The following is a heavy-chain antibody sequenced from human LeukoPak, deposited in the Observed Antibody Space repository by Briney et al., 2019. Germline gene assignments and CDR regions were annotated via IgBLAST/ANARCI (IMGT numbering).Heavy chain of an antibody. V-gene: IGHV3-48*02. J-gene: IGHJ3*02. D-gene: IGHD3-16*01. CDR1: GFTFRGYA. CDR2: IYSSDAT. CDR3: ARDLDYAFDI. Sequence: PGGSLRLSCAVSGFTFRGYAMNWVRQAPGKGLEWVSHIYSSDATYADSVKGRFTISRDNGKNSLYLQMNSLRDEDTAVYYCARDLDYAFDIWGQGTMVTVSS.